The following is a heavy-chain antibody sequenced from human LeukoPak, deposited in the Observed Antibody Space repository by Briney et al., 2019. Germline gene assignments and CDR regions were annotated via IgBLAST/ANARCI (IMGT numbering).Heavy chain of an antibody. V-gene: IGHV1-2*02. Sequence: ASVKVSCKASEDTFTGYYIHWVRQAPGQGLEWMGWVNPNNGVTEYAQEFQGRVTMTRDTSLSTAYMELSRLRSDDTAVYYCARDYYGSGSYTDYWGQGTLVTVSS. CDR2: VNPNNGVT. CDR1: EDTFTGYY. D-gene: IGHD3-10*01. CDR3: ARDYYGSGSYTDY. J-gene: IGHJ4*02.